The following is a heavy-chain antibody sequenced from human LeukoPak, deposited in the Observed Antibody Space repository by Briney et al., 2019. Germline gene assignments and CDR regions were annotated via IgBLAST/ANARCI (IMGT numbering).Heavy chain of an antibody. CDR2: MNLNSGDT. CDR3: AREEGGSYHY. D-gene: IGHD1-26*01. Sequence: EASVKVSCEASGYTFSSHDIYWVRQAPGQGLEWMGWMNLNSGDTYYAQNFQGRFSITSDTSKSTTYMDLASLAPEDTAVYYCAREEGGSYHYWGQGTLVTVSS. CDR1: GYTFSSHD. J-gene: IGHJ4*02. V-gene: IGHV1-8*01.